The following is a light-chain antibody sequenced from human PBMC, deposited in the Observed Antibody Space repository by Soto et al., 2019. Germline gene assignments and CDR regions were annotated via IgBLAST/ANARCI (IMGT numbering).Light chain of an antibody. CDR1: SSDVGAYNY. CDR2: GVS. J-gene: IGLJ1*01. V-gene: IGLV2-14*01. CDR3: ISYTDRRTYV. Sequence: QSALAQPASVSGSPGQSITISCTGTSSDVGAYNYVAWYQQHPGRAPKLMIYGVSSRPSGISYRFSGSKSDNTASLTISGLQADDEADYYCISYTDRRTYVYGTAIKVTLL.